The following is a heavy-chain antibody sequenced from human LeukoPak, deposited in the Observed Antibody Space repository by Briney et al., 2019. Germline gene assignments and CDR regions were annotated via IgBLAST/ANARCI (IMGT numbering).Heavy chain of an antibody. D-gene: IGHD4-17*01. CDR1: GFTFRTYS. V-gene: IGHV3-48*02. Sequence: GGSLRLSCVASGFTFRTYSMNWVRQTPGKGLEWVSYISSNSDTVYYADSVKGRFTISRDSAKNSLYLQMSSLRDEDTAVYYCARGSYGDWDSDYWGQGTLVTVSS. J-gene: IGHJ4*02. CDR3: ARGSYGDWDSDY. CDR2: ISSNSDTV.